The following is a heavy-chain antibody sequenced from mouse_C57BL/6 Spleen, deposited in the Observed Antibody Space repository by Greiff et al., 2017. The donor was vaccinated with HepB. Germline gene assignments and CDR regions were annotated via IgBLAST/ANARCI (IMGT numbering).Heavy chain of an antibody. V-gene: IGHV1-18*01. CDR3: ARRGYAMDY. Sequence: VQLKQSGPELVKPGASVKIPCKASGYTFTDYNMDWVKQSHGKSLEWIGDINPNNGGTNYNQKFKGKATLNVDKSSSTAYMELRSLTSEDTAVYDCARRGYAMDYWGQGTSVTVSS. CDR2: INPNNGGT. J-gene: IGHJ4*01. CDR1: GYTFTDYN.